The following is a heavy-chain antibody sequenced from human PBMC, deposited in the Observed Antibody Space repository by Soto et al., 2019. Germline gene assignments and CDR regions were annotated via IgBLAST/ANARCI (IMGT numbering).Heavy chain of an antibody. V-gene: IGHV1-18*01. Sequence: ASVKVSCKASGYTFTSYGISWVRQAPGQGLEWMGWISAYNGNTNYAQKLQGRVTMTTDTSTSTAYMELSSLRSEDTAVYYCASESGYELRGAFDYWGQGTLVTVSS. CDR1: GYTFTSYG. CDR2: ISAYNGNT. J-gene: IGHJ4*02. D-gene: IGHD5-12*01. CDR3: ASESGYELRGAFDY.